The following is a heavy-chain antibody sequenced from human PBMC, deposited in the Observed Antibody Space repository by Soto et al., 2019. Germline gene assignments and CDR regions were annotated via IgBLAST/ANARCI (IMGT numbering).Heavy chain of an antibody. CDR2: IIPIFGTA. D-gene: IGHD2-2*01. CDR1: GGTFSSYA. Sequence: ASVKVSCKASGGTFSSYAISWVRQAPGQGLEWMGGIIPIFGTANYAQKLQGRVTITADESTSTAYMELSSLRSEDTAVYYCARHVPAAGYYYGMDVWGQGTTVTVSS. V-gene: IGHV1-69*13. CDR3: ARHVPAAGYYYGMDV. J-gene: IGHJ6*02.